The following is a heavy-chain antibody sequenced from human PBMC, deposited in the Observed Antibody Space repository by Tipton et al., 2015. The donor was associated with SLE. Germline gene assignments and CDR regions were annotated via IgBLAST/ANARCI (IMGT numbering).Heavy chain of an antibody. CDR1: GGSFSGYY. V-gene: IGHV4-34*01. J-gene: IGHJ6*03. Sequence: TLSLTCAVYGGSFSGYYWNWIRQVPGKGLEWIGEINHRGTIKYNPPLNNGVSISVDTSNNQFSLKLTSVTAADTAVYYCAREPVYYYYYMDVWGKGTTVTVSS. CDR2: INHRGTI. CDR3: AREPVYYYYYMDV.